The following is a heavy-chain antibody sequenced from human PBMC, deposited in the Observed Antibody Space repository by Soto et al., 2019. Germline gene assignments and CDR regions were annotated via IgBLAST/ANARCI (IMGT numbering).Heavy chain of an antibody. CDR2: LSHSGST. V-gene: IGHV4-4*02. CDR1: GGSISSSTW. CDR3: ARWSRDYYDSSGFYYYYGMDV. D-gene: IGHD3-22*01. Sequence: PSQTLSLTCVVSGGSISSSTWWRWVRQPPGKGLEWIGELSHSGSTNYNPSLKSPVTISVDKSKKQFSLKLSSVSAADTAVYYCARWSRDYYDSSGFYYYYGMDVWGQGTTVTVSS. J-gene: IGHJ6*02.